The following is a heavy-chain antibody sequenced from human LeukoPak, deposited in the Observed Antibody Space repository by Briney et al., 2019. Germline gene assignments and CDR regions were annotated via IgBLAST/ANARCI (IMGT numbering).Heavy chain of an antibody. CDR1: GFTFSSYG. CDR2: IWYDGSNK. CDR3: ARESHSGTARASYYFDY. Sequence: GGSLRLSCAASGFTFSSYGMHWVRQAPGKGLEWVAVIWYDGSNKYYADSVKGRFTISRDNSKNTLYLQMNSLRAEDTAVYYCARESHSGTARASYYFDYWGQGTLVTVSS. D-gene: IGHD1-1*01. J-gene: IGHJ4*02. V-gene: IGHV3-33*01.